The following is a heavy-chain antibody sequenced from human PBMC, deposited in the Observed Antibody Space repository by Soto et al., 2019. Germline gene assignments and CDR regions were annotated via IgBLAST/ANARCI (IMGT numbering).Heavy chain of an antibody. D-gene: IGHD6-13*01. CDR3: ARWYYSSSWVNAFDI. Sequence: ASVKVSCRGSGYTFPSHGISWVRQAPGQGLEWMGWISAYNGNTNYAQKLQGRVTMTTDTSTSTAYMELRSLRSDDTAVYYCARWYYSSSWVNAFDIWGQGTMVTVSS. CDR1: GYTFPSHG. V-gene: IGHV1-18*01. J-gene: IGHJ3*02. CDR2: ISAYNGNT.